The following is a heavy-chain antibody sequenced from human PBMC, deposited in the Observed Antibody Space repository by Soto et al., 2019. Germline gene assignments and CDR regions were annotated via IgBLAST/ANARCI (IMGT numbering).Heavy chain of an antibody. CDR3: ARDKITGLIDY. D-gene: IGHD2-8*02. J-gene: IGHJ4*02. CDR1: GGSFSGYY. CDR2: INHSGST. V-gene: IGHV4-34*01. Sequence: QVQLQQWGAGLLKPSETLSLTCAVYGGSFSGYYWTWIRQPPGTGLEWIGEINHSGSTNYNPSLKHRVTISVDTSNNQFSVKLTSVTAADTAVYYCARDKITGLIDYWGKGTLVTVSS.